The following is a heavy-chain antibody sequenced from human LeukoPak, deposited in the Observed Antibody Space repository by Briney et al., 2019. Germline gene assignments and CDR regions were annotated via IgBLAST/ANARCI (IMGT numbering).Heavy chain of an antibody. CDR3: ARGGVLLGIDY. D-gene: IGHD2-8*02. CDR2: IYYSGST. V-gene: IGHV4-59*01. CDR1: GGSISSYY. J-gene: IGHJ4*02. Sequence: PSETLSLTCTVSGGSISSYYWSWIRQPPGKGLEWIGYIYYSGSTNYNPSLKSRVTISVDTSKNQLSLKLSSVTAADTAVYYCARGGVLLGIDYWGQGTLVTVSS.